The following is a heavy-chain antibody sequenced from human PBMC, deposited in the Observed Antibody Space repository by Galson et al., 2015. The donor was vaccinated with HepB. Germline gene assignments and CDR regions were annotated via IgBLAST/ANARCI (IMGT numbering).Heavy chain of an antibody. CDR1: GFTFSSYA. CDR2: ISYDGSNK. Sequence: RLSCAASGFTFSSYAMHWARQAPGKGLEWVAVISYDGSNKYYADSVKGRFTISRDNAKNSLYLQMNSLRAEDTAVYYCARRGRDGYNDYWGQGTLVTVSS. CDR3: ARRGRDGYNDY. V-gene: IGHV3-30-3*01. D-gene: IGHD5-24*01. J-gene: IGHJ4*02.